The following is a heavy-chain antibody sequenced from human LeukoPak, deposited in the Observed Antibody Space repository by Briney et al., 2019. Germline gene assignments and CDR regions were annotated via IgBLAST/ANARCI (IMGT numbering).Heavy chain of an antibody. CDR2: IYHSGST. CDR1: GYSISSGYY. Sequence: PSETLSLTCTVSGYSISSGYYWGWIRQPPGKGLEWIGSIYHSGSTYYNPSLKSRVTISVDTSKNQFSLKLSSVTAADTAVYYCARGPLTVTRGFDPWGQGTLVTVSS. D-gene: IGHD4-17*01. CDR3: ARGPLTVTRGFDP. V-gene: IGHV4-38-2*02. J-gene: IGHJ5*02.